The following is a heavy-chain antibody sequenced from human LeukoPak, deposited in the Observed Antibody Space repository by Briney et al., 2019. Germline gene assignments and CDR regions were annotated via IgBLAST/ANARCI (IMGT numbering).Heavy chain of an antibody. CDR1: GYTFTSYG. CDR3: ARVSAVTTFRGPFDP. V-gene: IGHV1-18*01. CDR2: ISAYNGNT. Sequence: GASVKVSCKASGYTFTSYGISWVRQAPGQGLEWMGWISAYNGNTNYAQKLQGRVTMTTDTSTSTAYMELRSLRSDDTAAYYCARVSAVTTFRGPFDPWGQGTLVTVSS. J-gene: IGHJ5*02. D-gene: IGHD4-17*01.